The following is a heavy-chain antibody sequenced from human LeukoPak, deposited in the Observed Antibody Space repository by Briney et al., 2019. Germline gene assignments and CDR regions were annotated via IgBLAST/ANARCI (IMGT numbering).Heavy chain of an antibody. Sequence: ASVKVSCKASGYTFTSYAMNWVRQAPGQGLEWMGWINTNSGNTTYAQGFTGRFAFSLDTSVSTAYLQISSLKAEDTAVYYCAVGGFGESIYFDYWGQGTLVTVSS. CDR3: AVGGFGESIYFDY. CDR1: GYTFTSYA. D-gene: IGHD3-10*01. CDR2: INTNSGNT. V-gene: IGHV7-4-1*02. J-gene: IGHJ4*02.